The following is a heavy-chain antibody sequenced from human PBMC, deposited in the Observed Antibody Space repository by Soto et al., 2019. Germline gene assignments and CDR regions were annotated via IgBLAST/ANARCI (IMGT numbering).Heavy chain of an antibody. V-gene: IGHV4-30-2*01. CDR2: IYHSGST. Sequence: SETLSLTCAVSGGSISSGGYSWSWIRQPPGKGLEWIGYIYHSGSTYYNPSLKSRVTIPVDRSKNQFSLKLSSVTAADTAVYYCARRHGSWFDYWGQGTLVTVSS. CDR3: ARRHGSWFDY. CDR1: GGSISSGGYS. J-gene: IGHJ4*02.